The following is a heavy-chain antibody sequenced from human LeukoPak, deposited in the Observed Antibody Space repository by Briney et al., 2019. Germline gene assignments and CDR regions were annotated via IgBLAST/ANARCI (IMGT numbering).Heavy chain of an antibody. Sequence: PSETLSLTCTVSGYSISSGYYWGWIRPPPGKGLEWIGSIYHSGSTYYNPSLKSRVTISVDTSKNQFSLKLSSVTAADTAVYYCARGKKVTMIVVVIGRGTNAFDIWGQGTMVTVSS. CDR3: ARGKKVTMIVVVIGRGTNAFDI. J-gene: IGHJ3*02. V-gene: IGHV4-38-2*02. D-gene: IGHD3-22*01. CDR2: IYHSGST. CDR1: GYSISSGYY.